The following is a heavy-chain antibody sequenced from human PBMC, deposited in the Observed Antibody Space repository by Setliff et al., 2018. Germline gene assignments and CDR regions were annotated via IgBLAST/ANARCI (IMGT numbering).Heavy chain of an antibody. J-gene: IGHJ3*02. V-gene: IGHV4-39*01. CDR1: GGSISSSDYY. CDR2: ISFNGVT. CDR3: ARSISLDAFDI. Sequence: PSETLSLTCTVFGGSISSSDYYWAWIRQPPGKGREWIASISFNGVTYYNPSLKSRVTKSVDTSKSQFFLKLSSVTAADTALYYCARSISLDAFDIWGQGTMVTVSS.